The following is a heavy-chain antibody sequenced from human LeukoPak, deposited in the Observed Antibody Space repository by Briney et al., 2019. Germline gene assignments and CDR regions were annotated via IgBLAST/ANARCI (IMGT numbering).Heavy chain of an antibody. J-gene: IGHJ4*02. D-gene: IGHD5-18*01. V-gene: IGHV5-51*01. CDR1: GYSFTSYW. Sequence: GESLKISCKGSGYSFTSYWIGWVRQMPGKGLEWMGIIYPGDSDTRYSPSFQGQVTISADKSTSTAYLQWSSLKASDTAMYYCARRSDSRYNYEWSFDSWGQGTLVIVSS. CDR3: ARRSDSRYNYEWSFDS. CDR2: IYPGDSDT.